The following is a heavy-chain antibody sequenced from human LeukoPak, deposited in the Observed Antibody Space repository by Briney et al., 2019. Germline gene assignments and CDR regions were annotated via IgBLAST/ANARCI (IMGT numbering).Heavy chain of an antibody. Sequence: GGSLRLSCAASGFTFSSYWMSWVRQAPGKGLEWVANIKQDGSEKYYVDSVKGRFTISRDNAKNSLYLQMNSLRAEDTAVYYCARAPELLYYYYMDVWGKGTTVTVSS. V-gene: IGHV3-7*01. CDR2: IKQDGSEK. CDR1: GFTFSSYW. D-gene: IGHD1-26*01. J-gene: IGHJ6*03. CDR3: ARAPELLYYYYMDV.